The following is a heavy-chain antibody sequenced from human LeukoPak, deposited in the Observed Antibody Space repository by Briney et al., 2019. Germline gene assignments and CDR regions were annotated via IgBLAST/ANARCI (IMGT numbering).Heavy chain of an antibody. CDR2: IKQNGAEE. J-gene: IGHJ3*02. D-gene: IGHD1-26*01. Sequence: GGSLRLSCAASGFIFKSFWMSWVRQAPGKRLEWVANIKQNGAEEYYMDSVKGRFTISRDNAKNSVYLQMNSLRVEDTAMYYCARYSAVSSPGPFDIWGQGTMVTVSS. CDR1: GFIFKSFW. CDR3: ARYSAVSSPGPFDI. V-gene: IGHV3-7*03.